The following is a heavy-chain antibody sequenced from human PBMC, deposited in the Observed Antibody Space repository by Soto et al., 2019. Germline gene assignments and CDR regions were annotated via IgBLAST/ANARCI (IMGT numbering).Heavy chain of an antibody. J-gene: IGHJ6*02. CDR2: INTDGLS. D-gene: IGHD6-19*01. V-gene: IGHV4-4*07. CDR3: ARVPVAVGASEAYYGLDV. CDR1: GVSITSYY. Sequence: PSETLSLTCSVSGVSITSYYWCWIRQSAGGGLEWMGRINTDGLSTYSPSFKSRLTMSLDTSKNKVSLRLISVTAADTAVYLCARVPVAVGASEAYYGLDVWGQGNRVTVSS.